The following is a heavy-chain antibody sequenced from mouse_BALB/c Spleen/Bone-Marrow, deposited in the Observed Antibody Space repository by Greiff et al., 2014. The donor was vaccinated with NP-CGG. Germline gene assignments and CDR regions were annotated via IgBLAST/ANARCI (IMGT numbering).Heavy chain of an antibody. D-gene: IGHD5-1-1*01. J-gene: IGHJ3*01. CDR3: ARGGCDTSIFAY. CDR2: ILPGSGTT. Sequence: VQGVESGAELMKPGASVKISCKATGYTFSSYWIEWVNQRPGHGLEWIGEILPGSGTTHYNEKFKDKATFTADTSSNTAYMQLSSLTSEDSAVYYCARGGCDTSIFAYWGQGTLVTVSA. V-gene: IGHV1-9*01. CDR1: GYTFSSYW.